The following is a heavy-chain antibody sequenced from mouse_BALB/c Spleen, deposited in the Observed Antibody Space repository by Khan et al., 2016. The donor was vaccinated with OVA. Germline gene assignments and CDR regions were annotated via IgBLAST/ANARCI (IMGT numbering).Heavy chain of an antibody. J-gene: IGHJ4*01. V-gene: IGHV9-3-1*01. CDR2: INTFTGEP. CDR3: ARPPYFSYSLDH. Sequence: QVQLKQSGPEMKKPGETVKISCKASGYTFTNYGMNWVKQSPGKALKWMGWINTFTGEPTYADDFKGRFAFSLETSANTASLQINNLKNEDTATYSCARPPYFSYSLDHWGQGTSVTVSS. CDR1: GYTFTNYG. D-gene: IGHD2-12*01.